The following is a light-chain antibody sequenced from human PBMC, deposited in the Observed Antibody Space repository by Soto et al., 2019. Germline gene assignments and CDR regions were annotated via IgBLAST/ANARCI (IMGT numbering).Light chain of an antibody. CDR2: DVS. J-gene: IGLJ1*01. CDR3: CSYAGSTYV. CDR1: SSDVGSYNY. Sequence: HSALTQPRSVSGSPGQSVTISCTGTSSDVGSYNYVSWYQQHPGKAPKLMIFDVSKRPSGVPDRFSGFKSGNTASLTISGLQAEDEADYSCCSYAGSTYVFGSGTKVTVL. V-gene: IGLV2-11*01.